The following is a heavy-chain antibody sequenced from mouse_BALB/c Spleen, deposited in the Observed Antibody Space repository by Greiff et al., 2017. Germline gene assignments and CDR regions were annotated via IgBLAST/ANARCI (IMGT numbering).Heavy chain of an antibody. CDR2: ISDGGSYT. D-gene: IGHD2-10*01. J-gene: IGHJ3*01. CDR3: ARDRRPTMVTTFAY. CDR1: GFTFSDYY. Sequence: VQLKQSGGGLVKPGGSLKLSCAASGFTFSDYYMYWVRQTPEKRLEWVATISDGGSYTYYPDSVKERFTISRDNAKNNLYLQMSSLKSEDTAMYYCARDRRPTMVTTFAYWGQGTLVTVSA. V-gene: IGHV5-4*02.